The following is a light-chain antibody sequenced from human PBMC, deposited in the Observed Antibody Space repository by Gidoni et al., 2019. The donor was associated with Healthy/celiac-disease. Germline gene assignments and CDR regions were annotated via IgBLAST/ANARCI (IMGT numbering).Light chain of an antibody. J-gene: IGKJ5*01. V-gene: IGKV3-15*01. CDR2: GAS. CDR3: QQYNNWPPV. Sequence: EIVMTQSPATLSVSPGERATLSWCQQKPGQAPRLLIYGASTRATGIPARFSGSGSGTEFTLTISSLQSEDFAVYYCQQYNNWPPVFGQGTRLEIK.